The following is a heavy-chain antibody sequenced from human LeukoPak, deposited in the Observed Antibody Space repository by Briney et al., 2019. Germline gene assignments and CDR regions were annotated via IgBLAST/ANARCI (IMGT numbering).Heavy chain of an antibody. D-gene: IGHD3-22*01. CDR3: ARDSSAFKESFDY. V-gene: IGHV4-39*07. Sequence: SETLSLTCTVSGGSISSSSYYWGWIRQPPGKGLEWIGSIYYSGSTYYNPSLKSRVTISVDTSKNQFSLKLSSVTAADTAVYYCARDSSAFKESFDYWGQGTLVTVSS. CDR1: GGSISSSSYY. J-gene: IGHJ4*02. CDR2: IYYSGST.